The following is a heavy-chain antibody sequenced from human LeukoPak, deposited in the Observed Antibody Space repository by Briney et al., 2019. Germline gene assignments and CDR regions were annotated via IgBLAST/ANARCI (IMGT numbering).Heavy chain of an antibody. D-gene: IGHD5-18*01. V-gene: IGHV1-69*04. Sequence: ASVKVSCKASGGTFSSYAISWVRQAPGQGLEWMGRIIPIFGIANYAQKFQGRVTITADKSTSTAYMELSSLRSEDTAVYYCARDRGGYSYSISFDYWGQGTLVTVSS. CDR1: GGTFSSYA. J-gene: IGHJ4*02. CDR3: ARDRGGYSYSISFDY. CDR2: IIPIFGIA.